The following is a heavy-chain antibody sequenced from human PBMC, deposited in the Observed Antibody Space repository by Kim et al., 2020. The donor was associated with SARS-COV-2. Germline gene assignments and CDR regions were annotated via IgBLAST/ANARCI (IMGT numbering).Heavy chain of an antibody. CDR1: GGSFSGYY. D-gene: IGHD6-6*01. V-gene: IGHV4-34*01. CDR3: ARDGGSSSGLWSDY. J-gene: IGHJ4*02. CDR2: INHSGST. Sequence: SETLSLTCAVYGGSFSGYYWSWIRQPPGKGLEWIGEINHSGSTNYNPSLKSRVTISVDTSKNQFSLKLSSVTAADTAVYYCARDGGSSSGLWSDYWGQGTLVTVSS.